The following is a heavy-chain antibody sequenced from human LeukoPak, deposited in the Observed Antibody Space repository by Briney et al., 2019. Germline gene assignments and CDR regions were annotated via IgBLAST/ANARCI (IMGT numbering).Heavy chain of an antibody. D-gene: IGHD1-7*01. CDR1: GFTFTSYS. Sequence: GGSLRLSCAASGFTFTSYSMSWVGQAPGKGVEGVSGTSDRGDYTYYADSVKGRFTISRDSSKTTLFLQMNSVRAEDTAVYYCVGWGISGITNHWGQGTLVTVSS. CDR3: VGWGISGITNH. V-gene: IGHV3-23*01. J-gene: IGHJ4*02. CDR2: TSDRGDYT.